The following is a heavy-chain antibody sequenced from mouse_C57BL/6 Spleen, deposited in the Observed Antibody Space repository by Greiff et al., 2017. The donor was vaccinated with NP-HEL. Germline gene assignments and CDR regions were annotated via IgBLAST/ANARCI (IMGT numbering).Heavy chain of an antibody. CDR2: INPGSGGT. CDR1: GYAFTNYL. Sequence: QVQLQQSGAELVRPGTSVKVSCKASGYAFTNYLIEWVKQRPGQGLEWIGVINPGSGGTNYNEKFKGKATLTADKSSSTAYMQLSSLTSEDSAVYFCAAPSYYSNYDYAMDYWGQGTSVTVSS. D-gene: IGHD2-5*01. J-gene: IGHJ4*01. V-gene: IGHV1-54*01. CDR3: AAPSYYSNYDYAMDY.